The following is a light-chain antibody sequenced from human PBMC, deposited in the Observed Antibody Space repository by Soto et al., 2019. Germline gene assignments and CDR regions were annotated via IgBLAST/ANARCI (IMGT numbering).Light chain of an antibody. CDR3: QQRSAWPQIT. CDR1: QSVRSY. Sequence: EIVLTQSPATLSLSPGEIATLSCRASQSVRSYLAWYQQKPGQAPRLLIYDASNRATGIPARFSGSGSGTDFTLTISSLDPEDFAVYYCQQRSAWPQITFGQGTRLEIK. CDR2: DAS. V-gene: IGKV3-11*01. J-gene: IGKJ5*01.